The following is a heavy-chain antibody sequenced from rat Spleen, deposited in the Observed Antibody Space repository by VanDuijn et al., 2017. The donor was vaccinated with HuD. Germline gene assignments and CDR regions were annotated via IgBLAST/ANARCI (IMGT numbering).Heavy chain of an antibody. CDR3: ARLMYTTEGFDY. V-gene: IGHV2-72*01. CDR2: IWAGGGT. CDR1: GFSLTSYH. Sequence: QVQLKESGPGLVQPSQTLSLTCTVSGFSLTSYHVSWVRQPPGKSLVWMGTIWAGGGTNYNSAVQSRLSISRDTSKSQVFLKMNSLQPEDTGTYYCARLMYTTEGFDYWGQGVMVTVSS. D-gene: IGHD1-6*01. J-gene: IGHJ2*01.